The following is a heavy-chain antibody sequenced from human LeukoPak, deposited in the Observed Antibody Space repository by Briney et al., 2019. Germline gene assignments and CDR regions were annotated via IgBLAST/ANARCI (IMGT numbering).Heavy chain of an antibody. Sequence: GASVKVSCKASGYTFTGYYMHWVRQAPGQGLEWMGWIHPNSGGTNYPQKFQGRVTMTRDTSSSTAYMELRGLRFDDTAVYYCARDGSGLGNSDLDYWGQGTLVTVSS. D-gene: IGHD3-3*01. V-gene: IGHV1-2*02. CDR2: IHPNSGGT. J-gene: IGHJ4*02. CDR1: GYTFTGYY. CDR3: ARDGSGLGNSDLDY.